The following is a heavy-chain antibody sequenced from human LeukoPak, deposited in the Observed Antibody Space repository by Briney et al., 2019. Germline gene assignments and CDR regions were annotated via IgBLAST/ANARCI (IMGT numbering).Heavy chain of an antibody. Sequence: STNYNPSLKSRVTISVDTSKNQFSLKLSSVTAADTAVYYCARGHYYGSGSSLTLYSPYFDYWGQGTLVTVSS. CDR2: ST. CDR3: ARGHYYGSGSSLTLYSPYFDY. D-gene: IGHD3-10*01. V-gene: IGHV4-34*01. J-gene: IGHJ4*02.